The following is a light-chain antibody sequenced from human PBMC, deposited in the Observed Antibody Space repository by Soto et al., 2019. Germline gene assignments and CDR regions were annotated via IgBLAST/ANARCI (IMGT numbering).Light chain of an antibody. V-gene: IGKV3-20*01. Sequence: EIVLAQSPVTLSLSPGQRATLSCRASQSVPRSYLAWYQQRPGQPPRLLIYGASRRAAGIPDRFSGSGSGTDFTLTISRLEPEDFAVYYCQQYGRSLTFGQGTRLEIK. CDR1: QSVPRSY. CDR2: GAS. J-gene: IGKJ5*01. CDR3: QQYGRSLT.